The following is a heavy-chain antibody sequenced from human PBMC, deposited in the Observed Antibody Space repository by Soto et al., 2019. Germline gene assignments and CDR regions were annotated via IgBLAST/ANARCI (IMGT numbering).Heavy chain of an antibody. CDR3: ARVGDYDMTDDAFDI. CDR1: GYTFTGYY. V-gene: IGHV1-2*02. J-gene: IGHJ3*02. CDR2: INPNSGGT. D-gene: IGHD3-22*01. Sequence: QVQLVQSGAEVKKPGASVKVSCKASGYTFTGYYMHWVRQAPGQGLEWMGWINPNSGGTNYAQKFQGRVTMTRDTSISTAYMELGRLRSDDTAVYYCARVGDYDMTDDAFDIWGQGTMVTVSS.